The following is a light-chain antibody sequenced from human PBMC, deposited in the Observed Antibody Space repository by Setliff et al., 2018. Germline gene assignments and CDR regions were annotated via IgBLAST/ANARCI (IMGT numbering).Light chain of an antibody. V-gene: IGLV2-14*03. CDR1: DSDVGGFNL. CDR3: SSYSSSNIPFV. CDR2: DVS. Sequence: QSALTQPASVSGSPGQSITISCTGTDSDVGGFNLVSWYQQHPGKAPKFMIYDVSNRPSGVSNRLSGSKSGNTASLTISGLQAEDEADYYCSSYSSSNIPFVFGTGTKVTVL. J-gene: IGLJ1*01.